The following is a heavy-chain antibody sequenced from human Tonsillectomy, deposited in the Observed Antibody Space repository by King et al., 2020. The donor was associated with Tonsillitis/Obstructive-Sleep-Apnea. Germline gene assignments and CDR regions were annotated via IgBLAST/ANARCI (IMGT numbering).Heavy chain of an antibody. Sequence: VQLQQWGAGPLKPSETLSLTCTVFGGSFSSSYWTWIRQPPGKGLEWIGEIHHSGSTIYNPSLKSRVTISLDTSRNHFALEVSSVTAADTAVYSCASMGFVESSSSLWDFWGQGTLVTVST. CDR2: IHHSGST. J-gene: IGHJ4*02. V-gene: IGHV4-34*01. D-gene: IGHD6-6*01. CDR3: ASMGFVESSSSLWDF. CDR1: GGSFSSSY.